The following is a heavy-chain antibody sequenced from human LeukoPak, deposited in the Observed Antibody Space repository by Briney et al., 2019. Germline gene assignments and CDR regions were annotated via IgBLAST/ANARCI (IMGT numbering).Heavy chain of an antibody. Sequence: KPSETLSLTCTVSGGSISSYYWSWIRQPPGKGLEWIGYIYYSGSTNYNPSLKSRVTISVDTSKNQFSLKLSSVTAADTAVYYCARGNNPGYSYGWGYYYYYMDVWGKGTTVTVSS. D-gene: IGHD5-18*01. CDR2: IYYSGST. J-gene: IGHJ6*03. V-gene: IGHV4-59*01. CDR1: GGSISSYY. CDR3: ARGNNPGYSYGWGYYYYYMDV.